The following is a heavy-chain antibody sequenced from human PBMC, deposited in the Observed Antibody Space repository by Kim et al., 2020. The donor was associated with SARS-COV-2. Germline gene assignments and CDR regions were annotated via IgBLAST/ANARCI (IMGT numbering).Heavy chain of an antibody. D-gene: IGHD3-10*01. CDR3: ASNPVLLWFGELDY. J-gene: IGHJ4*02. CDR1: GFTFSSYA. CDR2: ISGSGGST. V-gene: IGHV3-23*01. Sequence: GGSLRLSCAASGFTFSSYAMSWVRQAPGKGLEWVSAISGSGGSTYYADSVKGRFTISRDNSKNTLYLQMNSLRAEDTAVYYCASNPVLLWFGELDYWGQGTLVTVSS.